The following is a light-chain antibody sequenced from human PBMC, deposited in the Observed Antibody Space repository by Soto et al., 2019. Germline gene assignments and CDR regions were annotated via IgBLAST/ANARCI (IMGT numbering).Light chain of an antibody. CDR1: QSVSSY. V-gene: IGKV3-11*01. Sequence: EILLTQSPATLSLSPGERATLSCRASQSVSSYLAWYQQKPGQAPRLLIYDASNRATGIPARFSGSGSGTDFTLTISSLEPEDFAVYYCQQRSNWHTITFGHGTRLEIK. J-gene: IGKJ5*01. CDR2: DAS. CDR3: QQRSNWHTIT.